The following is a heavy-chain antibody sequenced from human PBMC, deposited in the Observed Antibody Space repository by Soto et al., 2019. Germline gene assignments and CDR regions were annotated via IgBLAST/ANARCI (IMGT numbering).Heavy chain of an antibody. CDR1: GGSVSSSSYS. Sequence: QLQLQESGPGLVKPSETLSLTCTVSGGSVSSSSYSWGWIRHPPGKGLEWIASIYYSGSTYHNPSLKSRVTISVDTSKNQCSLKLSSVTAADTAVYYSARRHSYASSVWGLTREHFDYWGQGTLVTVSS. D-gene: IGHD5-18*01. CDR3: ARRHSYASSVWGLTREHFDY. V-gene: IGHV4-39*01. J-gene: IGHJ4*02. CDR2: IYYSGST.